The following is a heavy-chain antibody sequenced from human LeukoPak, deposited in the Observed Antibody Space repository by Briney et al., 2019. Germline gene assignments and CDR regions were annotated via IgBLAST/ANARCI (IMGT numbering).Heavy chain of an antibody. CDR1: GGSISSSTYY. J-gene: IGHJ4*02. CDR3: VRGSTLRHYQY. D-gene: IGHD3-16*01. Sequence: SSETLSLTCTVSGGSISSSTYYWGWIRRPPGKGLEWIVSIYYSGSTYYNPALKSRVTVSVNTSKNQFSLNLSSVTAADTAVYYCVRGSTLRHYQYWGQGTLVTVSS. V-gene: IGHV4-39*01. CDR2: IYYSGST.